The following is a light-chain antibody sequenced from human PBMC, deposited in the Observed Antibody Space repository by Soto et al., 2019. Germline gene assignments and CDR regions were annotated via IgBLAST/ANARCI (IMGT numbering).Light chain of an antibody. V-gene: IGKV1-5*01. CDR2: EAS. CDR1: QSISSR. Sequence: DIQMTQSPSTLSASVGDRVTITCRASQSISSRLAWYQQKPGKVPKLLISEASSLQSGVPSRFSGSGSGTEFTLTISSLQPDDSATFYCQQYHDYRTFGQGTKVDIK. CDR3: QQYHDYRT. J-gene: IGKJ1*01.